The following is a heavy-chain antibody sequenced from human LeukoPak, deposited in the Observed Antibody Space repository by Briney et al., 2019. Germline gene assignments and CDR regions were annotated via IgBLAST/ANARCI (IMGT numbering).Heavy chain of an antibody. J-gene: IGHJ4*02. D-gene: IGHD6-19*01. Sequence: GGSLRLSCAASGFTFSDHDMDWVRQAPGKGLEGIGRAKNKAQRYTTEYAASVSGRFTIAREDSKSTLSLQMNSLKSEDTAVYYCAGWLSGAPRDWGQGTLVTVSS. V-gene: IGHV3-72*01. CDR2: AKNKAQRYTT. CDR1: GFTFSDHD. CDR3: AGWLSGAPRD.